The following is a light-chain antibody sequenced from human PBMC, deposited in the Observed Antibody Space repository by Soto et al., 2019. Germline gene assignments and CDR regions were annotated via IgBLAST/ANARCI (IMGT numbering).Light chain of an antibody. CDR1: QTVRSSS. V-gene: IGKV3-20*01. J-gene: IGKJ2*01. CDR3: QQYGSSPYT. CDR2: GAS. Sequence: ELVLTQSPGTLSVSPGERSTLSCRASQTVRSSSLAWYQQKPVQSPRLLIYGASGRATGITDKFSGSGSGTDFTLTISRLAPEDVAVYYCQQYGSSPYTFGQGTKLEI.